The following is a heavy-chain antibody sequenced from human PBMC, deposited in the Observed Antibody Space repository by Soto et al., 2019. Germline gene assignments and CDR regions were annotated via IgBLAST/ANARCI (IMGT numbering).Heavy chain of an antibody. J-gene: IGHJ4*02. CDR1: GYTLTELS. CDR2: FDPEDGLT. Sequence: QVQLVQSGAEVKKPGASVKVSCKVSGYTLTELSMHWVRRAPGKGLQWMGGFDPEDGLTIYAEKFQGRISMTEDTSTDTAYMELSSLSSEDTAVYYCADYGLFDPYFRYWGQGTPVTVSS. V-gene: IGHV1-24*01. D-gene: IGHD4-17*01. CDR3: ADYGLFDPYFRY.